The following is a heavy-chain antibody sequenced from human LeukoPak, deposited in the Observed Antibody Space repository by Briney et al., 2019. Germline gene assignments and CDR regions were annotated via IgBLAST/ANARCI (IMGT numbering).Heavy chain of an antibody. J-gene: IGHJ4*02. CDR3: ARVISGSYYY. CDR1: GFTFSSYG. Sequence: PGGSLRLSCAASGFTFSSYGMHWVRQAPGKGLEWVAFIRFDGSYNYYADSVEGRFTISRDNSKNTLYLQMNSLRAEDTALYYCARVISGSYYYWGQGALVTVSS. CDR2: IRFDGSYN. V-gene: IGHV3-30*02. D-gene: IGHD1-26*01.